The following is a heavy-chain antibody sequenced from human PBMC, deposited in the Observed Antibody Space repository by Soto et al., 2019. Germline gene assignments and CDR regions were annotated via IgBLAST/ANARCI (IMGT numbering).Heavy chain of an antibody. CDR1: GGTFSSYS. V-gene: IGHV1-69*02. CDR2: IIPILDIA. J-gene: IGHJ4*02. Sequence: QVQLVQSGAEVKKPGSSVKVSCKASGGTFSSYSITWVRQAPGQGLEWMGRIIPILDIANYAPKFQGRVTITVEKSTNTAYMELSSLRSEDTAVYYCATEYSGGYYKAYWGQGSLVTVSS. D-gene: IGHD1-26*01. CDR3: ATEYSGGYYKAY.